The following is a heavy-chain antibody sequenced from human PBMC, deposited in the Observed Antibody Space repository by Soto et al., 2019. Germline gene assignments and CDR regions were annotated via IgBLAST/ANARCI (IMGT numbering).Heavy chain of an antibody. J-gene: IGHJ4*02. Sequence: EVQLVESGGGLVQPGGSLRLSCAASGFTFSSYEMNWVRQAPGKGLEWVSYISSSGSTIYYADSVKGRFTISRDNAKNSLYLQMNSLRAEDTAVYYCAKEYYYDSSGYLDYWGQGTLVTVSS. CDR1: GFTFSSYE. CDR3: AKEYYYDSSGYLDY. V-gene: IGHV3-48*03. CDR2: ISSSGSTI. D-gene: IGHD3-22*01.